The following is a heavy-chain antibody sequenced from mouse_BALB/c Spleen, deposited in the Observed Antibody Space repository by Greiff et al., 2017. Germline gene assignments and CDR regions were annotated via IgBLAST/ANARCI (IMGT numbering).Heavy chain of an antibody. V-gene: IGHV7-3*02. Sequence: DVKLVESGGGLVQPGGSLRLSCATSGFTFTDYYMSWVRQPPGKALEWLGFIRNKANGYTTEYSASVKGRFTISRDNSQSILYLQMNTLRAEDSATYYCARRRDYAMDYWGQGTSVTVSS. CDR2: IRNKANGYTT. CDR3: ARRRDYAMDY. CDR1: GFTFTDYY. J-gene: IGHJ4*01.